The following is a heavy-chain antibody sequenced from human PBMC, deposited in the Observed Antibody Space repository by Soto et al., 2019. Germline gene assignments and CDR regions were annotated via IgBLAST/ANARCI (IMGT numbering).Heavy chain of an antibody. J-gene: IGHJ6*02. D-gene: IGHD3-3*01. CDR2: INTCNGNT. CDR1: GYTFNNYA. V-gene: IGHV1-3*04. Sequence: QVQLVQSGPEVKKPGASVKVSCKAYGYTFNNYAMHWVRQAPGQRLERMAWINTCNGNTKYSQKFQGNVNITRDTSATSASTVYMEVSSRRSEDTAIYYCARDSSAGAIFASPDYYGMDVWGQGTTVTVSS. CDR3: ARDSSAGAIFASPDYYGMDV.